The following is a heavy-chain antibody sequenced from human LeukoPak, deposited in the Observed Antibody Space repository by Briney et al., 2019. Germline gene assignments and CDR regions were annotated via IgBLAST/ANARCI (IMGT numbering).Heavy chain of an antibody. CDR1: GFTFSTYE. J-gene: IGHJ3*02. Sequence: GGSLRLSCAASGFTFSTYEMNWVRQAPGKGLEWVSYISSSGSTIYYADSVKGQFTISRDNAKNSLYLQMNSLRAEDTAVYYCARGRGGISVAATSAFDIWGRGTMVTVSS. CDR3: ARGRGGISVAATSAFDI. V-gene: IGHV3-48*03. D-gene: IGHD6-19*01. CDR2: ISSSGSTI.